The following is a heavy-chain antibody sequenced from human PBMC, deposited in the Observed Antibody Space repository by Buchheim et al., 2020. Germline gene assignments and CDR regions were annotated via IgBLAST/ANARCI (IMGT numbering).Heavy chain of an antibody. CDR1: GDTVNIYA. J-gene: IGHJ4*02. V-gene: IGHV1-8*01. CDR3: ARATVAGTWALFDY. D-gene: IGHD6-19*01. Sequence: QVRLVQSGAEVKKPGSSVKVSCKASGDTVNIYAITWVRQATGQGLEWMGWMNPNSGNTGYAQKFQGRVTMTRNTSISTAYMELSSLRSEDTAVYYCARATVAGTWALFDYWGQGTL. CDR2: MNPNSGNT.